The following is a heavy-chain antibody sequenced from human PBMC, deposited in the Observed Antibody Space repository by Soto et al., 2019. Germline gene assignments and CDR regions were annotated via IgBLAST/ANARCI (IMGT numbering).Heavy chain of an antibody. CDR1: GYIFTSND. D-gene: IGHD3-10*01. J-gene: IGHJ4*02. V-gene: IGHV1-18*01. CDR3: ARDSRTWVDGVIGPGDY. CDR2: IRVRNGDT. Sequence: QVQFVQSGAEVKEPGDSVKVSCRASGYIFTSNDITWVRQAPGQGLEWMGWIRVRNGDTHYAPKFRGRVTVTRDTSTSTAYMELRSLRSDDTAVYYCARDSRTWVDGVIGPGDYWGQGTLVTVSS.